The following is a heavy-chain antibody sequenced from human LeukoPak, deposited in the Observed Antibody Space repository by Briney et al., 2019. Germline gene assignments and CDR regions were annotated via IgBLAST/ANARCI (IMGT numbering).Heavy chain of an antibody. J-gene: IGHJ5*02. CDR1: GFTCSSYE. Sequence: PGGSLRLXCAASGFTCSSYEMNWVRLAPGKGLESVSYISSGGNTIYYADSVKGRFTISRDNAKNSLYLQMNSLRAEDTAVYYCARTSGERDNWFVPWGQGTPVTVSS. CDR2: ISSGGNTI. CDR3: ARTSGERDNWFVP. V-gene: IGHV3-48*03. D-gene: IGHD4-17*01.